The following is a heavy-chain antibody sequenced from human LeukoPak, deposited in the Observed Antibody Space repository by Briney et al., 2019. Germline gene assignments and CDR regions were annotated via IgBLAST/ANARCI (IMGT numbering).Heavy chain of an antibody. Sequence: RGALRLFRAPLKXSHCTSYLNKVRQAPRKLPDSVACISSGSTYIFYADPVRGRFAVSRDNAKNSLYLQMNSLRADDTAVYYCVRENHGSFDYWGRGTLVTVSS. V-gene: IGHV3-21*01. CDR3: VRENHGSFDY. D-gene: IGHD1-14*01. CDR1: KXSHCTSY. CDR2: ISSGSTYI. J-gene: IGHJ4*02.